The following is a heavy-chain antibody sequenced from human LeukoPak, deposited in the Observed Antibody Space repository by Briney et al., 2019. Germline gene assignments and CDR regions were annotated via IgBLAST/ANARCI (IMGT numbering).Heavy chain of an antibody. D-gene: IGHD6-13*01. J-gene: IGHJ4*02. V-gene: IGHV1-46*01. CDR3: ASSSSRYAAPGN. CDR1: GYTFTSYY. Sequence: ASVKVSCKASGYTFTSYYMHRVRQAPGQGLEWMGIINPSGGSTSYAQKFQGRVTMTRDTSTSTVYMELSSLRSEDTAVYYCASSSSRYAAPGNWGQGTLVTVSS. CDR2: INPSGGST.